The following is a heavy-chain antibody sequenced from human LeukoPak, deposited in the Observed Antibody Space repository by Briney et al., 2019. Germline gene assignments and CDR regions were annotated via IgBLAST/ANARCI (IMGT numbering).Heavy chain of an antibody. V-gene: IGHV1-18*01. J-gene: IGHJ5*02. CDR2: ISAYNGNT. D-gene: IGHD3-10*01. CDR3: ARVVNYYGSGNWFDP. Sequence: EASVKLSCKASGYTFTSYGISWVRHAPGQGLEWMGWISAYNGNTNYAQKLQGRVTMTTDTSTSTAYMELRSLRSDDAAVYYCARVVNYYGSGNWFDPWGQGTLVTVSS. CDR1: GYTFTSYG.